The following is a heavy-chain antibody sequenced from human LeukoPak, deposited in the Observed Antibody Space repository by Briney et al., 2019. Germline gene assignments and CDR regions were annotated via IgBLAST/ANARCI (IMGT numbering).Heavy chain of an antibody. V-gene: IGHV4-4*07. D-gene: IGHD2-2*01. Sequence: PSETLSLTCTVSGGSISTYYWNWIRQPAGKGLVWIGRIYTGGSTNYNPSLKSRVTLSIGTSKNQFSLKLNSVTAADTAVYYCARAPTAYCLSTTCQPYFDYWGQGALVTVSS. J-gene: IGHJ4*02. CDR2: IYTGGST. CDR3: ARAPTAYCLSTTCQPYFDY. CDR1: GGSISTYY.